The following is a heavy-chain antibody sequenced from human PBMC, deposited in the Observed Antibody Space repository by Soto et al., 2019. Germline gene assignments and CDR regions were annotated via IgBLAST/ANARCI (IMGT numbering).Heavy chain of an antibody. CDR2: SGNKANSYTT. V-gene: IGHV3-72*01. CDR3: ARKGAAAGLGY. Sequence: EVQLVQSGGGLVQPGGSLRLSCAASGFIFSDYYMDWVRQAPGKGLEWVGRSGNKANSYTTFYAASVKGRFTISRDESQNSLYLQMNNLKTEDTAVYYGARKGAAAGLGYWGQGTLVTVAS. D-gene: IGHD6-13*01. CDR1: GFIFSDYY. J-gene: IGHJ4*02.